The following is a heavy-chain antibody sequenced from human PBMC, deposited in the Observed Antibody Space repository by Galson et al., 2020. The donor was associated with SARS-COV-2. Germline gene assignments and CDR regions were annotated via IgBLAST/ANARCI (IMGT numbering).Heavy chain of an antibody. CDR2: ISGSDVDHT. J-gene: IGHJ4*02. CDR3: AKEREDCDPTRCQPALDF. Sequence: GGSLRLSCAVSGFTFNNYGMSWVRQIPGKGLEWVSAISGSDVDHTYHADSVKGRFTISRDNSKNMLFLQMNSLRVEDTALYYCAKEREDCDPTRCQPALDFWGQGTLVTVSS. CDR1: GFTFNNYG. V-gene: IGHV3-23*01. D-gene: IGHD2-2*01.